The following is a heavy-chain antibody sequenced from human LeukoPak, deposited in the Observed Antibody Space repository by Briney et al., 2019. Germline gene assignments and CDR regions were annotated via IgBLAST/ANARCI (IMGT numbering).Heavy chain of an antibody. V-gene: IGHV1-2*02. CDR2: INPNSGCT. D-gene: IGHD6-13*01. CDR1: GYTFTCYY. J-gene: IGHJ1*01. CDR3: ARVSRSSWYDFQH. Sequence: GASVKVFCKACGYTFTCYYLHWVRQAPGQGLEWMGWINPNSGCTNYAQKFQGRVTMTRDTSISTACMELSRLRSDDTAVYYCARVSRSSWYDFQHWGQGTLVTVSS.